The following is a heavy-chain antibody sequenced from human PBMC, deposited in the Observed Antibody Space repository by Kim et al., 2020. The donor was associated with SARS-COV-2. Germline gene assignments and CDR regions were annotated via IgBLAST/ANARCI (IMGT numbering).Heavy chain of an antibody. V-gene: IGHV3-30*18. D-gene: IGHD3-10*01. Sequence: GGSLRLSCAASGFTFSSYGMHWVRQPPGKGLEWVAVISYDGSNKYYADSVKGRFTISRDNSNNTLYLQMNSLRAEDTAVYYCAKDPAVGELSHFDYWGQGTLVPVPS. CDR3: AKDPAVGELSHFDY. CDR2: ISYDGSNK. J-gene: IGHJ4*02. CDR1: GFTFSSYG.